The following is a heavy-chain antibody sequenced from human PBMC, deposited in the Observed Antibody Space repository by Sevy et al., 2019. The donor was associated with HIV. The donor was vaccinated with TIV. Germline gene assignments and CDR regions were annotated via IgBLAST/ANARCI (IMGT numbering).Heavy chain of an antibody. CDR2: ISYDGSNK. Sequence: GGSLRLSCAASGFTFSSYGMHWVRQAPGKGLEWVAVISYDGSNKYYADSVKGRFTISRDNSKNTLYLQMNSLRAEDTAVYYCAKDWKRMGVTGGAFDIWGQGTMVTVSS. V-gene: IGHV3-30*18. D-gene: IGHD1-1*01. J-gene: IGHJ3*02. CDR1: GFTFSSYG. CDR3: AKDWKRMGVTGGAFDI.